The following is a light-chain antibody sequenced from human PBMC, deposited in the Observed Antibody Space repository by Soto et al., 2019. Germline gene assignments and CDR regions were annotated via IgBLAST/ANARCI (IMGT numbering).Light chain of an antibody. Sequence: DILMTQSPSSLSASVGDRVTITCRASQDISNCLAWYQQKPGKVPKLLIYSASNLQTGVPSRFSGSGSGTDLTLTISRLHHVDVASYFCQKYNSALTFGQGTPLEIK. V-gene: IGKV1-27*01. CDR2: SAS. CDR3: QKYNSALT. CDR1: QDISNC. J-gene: IGKJ5*01.